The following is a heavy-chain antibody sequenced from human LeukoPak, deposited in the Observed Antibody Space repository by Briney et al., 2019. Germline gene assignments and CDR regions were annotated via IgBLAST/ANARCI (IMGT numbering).Heavy chain of an antibody. Sequence: SETLSLTCTVYGGSISSYYWSWIRQPPGKGLEWIGYIYYTGRTNYNPSLKSRVTISVDTSKNQFSLKLNSVTAADTAAYYCARADCWSAVDYWCQGTLVTVSS. D-gene: IGHD3-3*01. J-gene: IGHJ4*02. CDR3: ARADCWSAVDY. CDR2: IYYTGRT. CDR1: GGSISSYY. V-gene: IGHV4-59*01.